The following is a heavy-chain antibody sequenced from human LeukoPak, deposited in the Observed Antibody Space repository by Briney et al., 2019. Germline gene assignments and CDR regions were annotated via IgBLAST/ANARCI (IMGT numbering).Heavy chain of an antibody. CDR2: FDPEDGET. Sequence: ASVKVSCKVSGYTLTELSMHWVRQAPGKGLEWMGGFDPEDGETIYAQRFQGRVTMTEDTSIDTAYMELSSLRSEDTAVYYCATLHGDYELGAFDIWGQGTMVTVSS. CDR3: ATLHGDYELGAFDI. V-gene: IGHV1-24*01. D-gene: IGHD4-17*01. J-gene: IGHJ3*02. CDR1: GYTLTELS.